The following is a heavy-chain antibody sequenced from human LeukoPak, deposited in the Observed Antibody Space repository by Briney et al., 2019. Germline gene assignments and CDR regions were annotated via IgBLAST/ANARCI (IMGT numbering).Heavy chain of an antibody. CDR3: ARGHRRYYYGSGSNRTRLYYFDY. J-gene: IGHJ4*02. Sequence: GASVKVSCKASGYTFTSYGISWVRQAPGQGLEWMGWINTYNGNTNYAQKLQGRVTMTTDTSTSTAYMDLRSLRSEDTAVCYCARGHRRYYYGSGSNRTRLYYFDYWGQGTLVTVSS. CDR1: GYTFTSYG. D-gene: IGHD3-10*01. V-gene: IGHV1-18*01. CDR2: INTYNGNT.